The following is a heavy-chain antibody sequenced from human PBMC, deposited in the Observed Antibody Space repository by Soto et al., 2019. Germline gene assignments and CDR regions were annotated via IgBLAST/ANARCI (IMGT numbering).Heavy chain of an antibody. D-gene: IGHD1-26*01. CDR2: ISFDGSKK. CDR3: ARDKGTTCLDT. Sequence: PGGSLRLSCAASGFTFSSYPMHWVRQAPGKGLEWVAVISFDGSKKYYADSVKGRFFISKDNSKNMLSLQMTSLRAEDTAVYYCARDKGTTCLDTWGQGNMVTVSS. V-gene: IGHV3-30-3*01. J-gene: IGHJ5*02. CDR1: GFTFSSYP.